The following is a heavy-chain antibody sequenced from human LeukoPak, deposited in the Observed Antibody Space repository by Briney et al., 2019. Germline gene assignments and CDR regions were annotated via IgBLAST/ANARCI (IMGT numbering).Heavy chain of an antibody. D-gene: IGHD1-7*01. CDR2: IYYSGGT. Sequence: PSETLSLTCTVYGGSISSDYWSWIRQPPGKGLDWIGYIYYSGGTNYNPSLKSRVTISVDTSKKQFSLKLSSVTAVDTAVYYCARVGTVLDGGYWGQGILVTVSS. CDR1: GGSISSDY. CDR3: ARVGTVLDGGY. V-gene: IGHV4-59*01. J-gene: IGHJ4*02.